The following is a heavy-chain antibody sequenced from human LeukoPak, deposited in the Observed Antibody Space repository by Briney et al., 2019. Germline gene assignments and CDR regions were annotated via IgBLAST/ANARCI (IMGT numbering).Heavy chain of an antibody. V-gene: IGHV3-48*02. CDR3: ARDVDYAFDY. J-gene: IGHJ4*02. Sequence: GGSLRLSCAASGFTFSTYSMNWVRQAPGKGLEWVSYISSSSDTIDYADSVKGRFTISRDNAKKSLYLQMNSLRDEDTAVYYCARDVDYAFDYWGQGTLVTVSS. CDR2: ISSSSDTI. D-gene: IGHD4-17*01. CDR1: GFTFSTYS.